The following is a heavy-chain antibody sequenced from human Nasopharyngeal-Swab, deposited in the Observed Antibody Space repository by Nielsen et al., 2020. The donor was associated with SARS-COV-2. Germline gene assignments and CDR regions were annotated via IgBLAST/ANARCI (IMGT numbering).Heavy chain of an antibody. D-gene: IGHD6-13*01. CDR2: ILYDGSNK. V-gene: IGHV3-30*18. Sequence: VRQMPGKGLEWVAVILYDGSNKYYADSVKGRFTISRDNSKNTLYLQMNSLRAEDTAVYYCAKDKKARGDSSSWTTDYWGQGTLVTVSS. CDR3: AKDKKARGDSSSWTTDY. J-gene: IGHJ4*02.